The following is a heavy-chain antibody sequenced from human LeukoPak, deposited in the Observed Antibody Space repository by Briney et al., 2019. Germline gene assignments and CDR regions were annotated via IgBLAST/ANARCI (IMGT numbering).Heavy chain of an antibody. V-gene: IGHV4-59*12. CDR3: ARNGHYDFWSGYLNYYYYGMDV. Sequence: SETLSLTCTVSGGSISSYYWSWIRQPPGKGLEWIGYIYDSGSTNYNPSPKSRVTISVDTSKNQFSLKLSSVTAADTAVYYCARNGHYDFWSGYLNYYYYGMDVWGQGTTVTVSS. CDR1: GGSISSYY. CDR2: IYDSGST. J-gene: IGHJ6*02. D-gene: IGHD3-3*01.